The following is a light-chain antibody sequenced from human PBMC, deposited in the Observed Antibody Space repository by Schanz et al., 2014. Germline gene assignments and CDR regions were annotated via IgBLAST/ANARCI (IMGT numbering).Light chain of an antibody. CDR1: SSDVGGYNY. V-gene: IGLV2-14*01. CDR3: SSYTSSSTFWV. Sequence: QSALTQPASVSGSPGQSITISCTGTSSDVGGYNYVSWYQQHPGKAPKLMIYDVSNRPSGVSNRFSGSKSGNTASLTISGLQAEDEADYYCSSYTSSSTFWVFGGGTKVTV. J-gene: IGLJ3*02. CDR2: DVS.